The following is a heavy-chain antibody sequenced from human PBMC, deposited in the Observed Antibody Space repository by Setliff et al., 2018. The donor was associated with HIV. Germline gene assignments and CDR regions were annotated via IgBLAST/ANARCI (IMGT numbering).Heavy chain of an antibody. Sequence: PSETLSLTCSVSGGSISSGDSFWNWIRRPPGKGLEWIGYVSQSGNTYYNPSLTRRVTISLDTSNNQFSLNLNSVTAADTAIYYCARQPGDYGDNWFDPWGRGTLVTVSS. D-gene: IGHD4-17*01. J-gene: IGHJ5*02. V-gene: IGHV4-30-4*01. CDR3: ARQPGDYGDNWFDP. CDR1: GGSISSGDSF. CDR2: VSQSGNT.